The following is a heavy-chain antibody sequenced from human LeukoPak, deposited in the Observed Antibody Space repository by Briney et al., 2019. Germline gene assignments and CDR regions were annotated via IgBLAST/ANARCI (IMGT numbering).Heavy chain of an antibody. V-gene: IGHV1-18*01. CDR1: GGTFSSYA. CDR3: ARDHSSSGEDY. CDR2: ISAYNGNT. D-gene: IGHD6-6*01. J-gene: IGHJ4*02. Sequence: ASVKVSCEASGGTFSSYAISWVRQAPGQGLEWMGWISAYNGNTNYAQKLQGRVTMTTDTSTSTAYMELRSLRSDDTAVYYCARDHSSSGEDYWGQGTLVTVSS.